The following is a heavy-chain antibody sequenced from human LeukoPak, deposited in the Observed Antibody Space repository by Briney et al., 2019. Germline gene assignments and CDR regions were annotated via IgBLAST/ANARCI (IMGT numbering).Heavy chain of an antibody. CDR3: ARVFDGSGSYYFDY. D-gene: IGHD3-10*01. J-gene: IGHJ4*02. CDR1: GGSIDGYW. CDR2: VSYGANT. V-gene: IGHV4-59*01. Sequence: SETLSLTCTVSGGSIDGYWWSWVRQPPGQGLEWIGHVSYGANTNYKSSLKSRVTISVDTSKNQFSLNLISVTTADTAVYYCARVFDGSGSYYFDYWGQGTLVTVSS.